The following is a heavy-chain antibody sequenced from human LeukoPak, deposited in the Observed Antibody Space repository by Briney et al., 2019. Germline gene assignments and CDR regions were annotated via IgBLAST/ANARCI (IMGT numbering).Heavy chain of an antibody. J-gene: IGHJ4*02. CDR3: ARTLYSYGDYVVDY. D-gene: IGHD4-17*01. CDR1: GGSISSYY. Sequence: PSETLSLTCTVSGGSISSYYWSWIRQPPGKGLEWIGYIYYSGSTNYNPSLKSRVTISVDTSKNQFSLKLSSVTAADTAVYYCARTLYSYGDYVVDYWGQGTLVTVSS. V-gene: IGHV4-59*01. CDR2: IYYSGST.